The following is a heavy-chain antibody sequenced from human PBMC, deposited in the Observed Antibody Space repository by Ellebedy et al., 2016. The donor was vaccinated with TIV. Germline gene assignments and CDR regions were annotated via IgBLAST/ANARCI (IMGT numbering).Heavy chain of an antibody. D-gene: IGHD3-9*01. V-gene: IGHV3-7*01. Sequence: GESLKISCEASGFTFSRYWMSWVRQAPGKGLEWVANIKQDGSEKYAVDSVKGRFTISRDNVKDSLYLQMTSLRAEDTAVYYCARDYLALRYFDWQNNYYFDLWGRGTLVTVSS. CDR1: GFTFSRYW. CDR3: ARDYLALRYFDWQNNYYFDL. J-gene: IGHJ2*01. CDR2: IKQDGSEK.